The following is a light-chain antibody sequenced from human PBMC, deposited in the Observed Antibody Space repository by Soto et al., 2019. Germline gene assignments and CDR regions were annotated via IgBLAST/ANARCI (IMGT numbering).Light chain of an antibody. J-gene: IGKJ5*01. CDR2: GAS. Sequence: ENVLTQSPGTLSLSPGERATLSCRASQTVSSYLTWYQQRPGQAPRLLIYGASRRATGIPDRFSGSGSGTDFTLTISRLEPEDLALHYRQQYSTSPITFGQGTRLEIK. CDR1: QTVSSY. V-gene: IGKV3-20*01. CDR3: QQYSTSPIT.